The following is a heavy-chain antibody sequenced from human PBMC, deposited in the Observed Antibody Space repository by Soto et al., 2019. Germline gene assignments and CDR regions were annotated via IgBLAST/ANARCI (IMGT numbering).Heavy chain of an antibody. CDR1: GYSFTSYW. CDR2: IYPGDSDT. Sequence: PGESLKISCKGSGYSFTSYWIGWVRQMPGKGLEWMGIIYPGDSDTRYSPSFQGQVTISADKSISTAYLQWSSLKASDTAMYYWARRVEAGKDYYYYYYMDVWGKGTTVTVSS. CDR3: ARRVEAGKDYYYYYYMDV. J-gene: IGHJ6*03. V-gene: IGHV5-51*01.